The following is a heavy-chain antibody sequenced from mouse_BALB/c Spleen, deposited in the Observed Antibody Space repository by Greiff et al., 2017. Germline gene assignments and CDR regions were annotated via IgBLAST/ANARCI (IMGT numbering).Heavy chain of an antibody. Sequence: EVQGVESGPGLVKPSQSLSLTCTVTGYSITSDYAWNWIRQFPGNKLEWMGYISYSGSTSYNPSLKSRISITRDTSKNQFFLQLNSVTTEDTATYDCASPYGSSPYWYFDVWGAGTTVTVSS. V-gene: IGHV3-2*02. D-gene: IGHD1-1*01. CDR2: ISYSGST. CDR3: ASPYGSSPYWYFDV. J-gene: IGHJ1*01. CDR1: GYSITSDYA.